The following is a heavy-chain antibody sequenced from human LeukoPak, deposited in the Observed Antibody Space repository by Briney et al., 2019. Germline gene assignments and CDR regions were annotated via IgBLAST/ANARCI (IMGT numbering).Heavy chain of an antibody. Sequence: GASVKVSCKASGYTFTSYGISWVRQAPGQGLEWVGWISAYNGNTNYAQKLQGRVTMTTDTSTSTAYMELRSLRSDDTAVYYCARAWGDQLLSWGIRHYYYMDVWGKGTTVTISS. J-gene: IGHJ6*03. CDR2: ISAYNGNT. D-gene: IGHD2-2*01. V-gene: IGHV1-18*01. CDR1: GYTFTSYG. CDR3: ARAWGDQLLSWGIRHYYYMDV.